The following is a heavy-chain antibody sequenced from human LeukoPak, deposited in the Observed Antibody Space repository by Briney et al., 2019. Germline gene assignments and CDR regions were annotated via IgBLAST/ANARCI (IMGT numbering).Heavy chain of an antibody. CDR3: ARDLRGMVLGTD. Sequence: GGSLRLSCAASGFTFSSYSMNWVRQAPGKGLEWVSSISSSSSYIYYADSVKGRFTISRDNAKNSLYLQMNSLRAEDTAVYYCARDLRGMVLGTDWGQGTLVTVSS. CDR1: GFTFSSYS. D-gene: IGHD2-8*02. V-gene: IGHV3-21*01. CDR2: ISSSSSYI. J-gene: IGHJ4*02.